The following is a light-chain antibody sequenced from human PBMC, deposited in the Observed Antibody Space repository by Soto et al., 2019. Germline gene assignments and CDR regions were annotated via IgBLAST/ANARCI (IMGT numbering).Light chain of an antibody. J-gene: IGKJ5*01. V-gene: IGKV3-15*01. CDR2: RAS. CDR3: QQYHHWPPIT. CDR1: QNIDSN. Sequence: EIVMTQSPATLSVSPGERATLSCRASQNIDSNLVWYQQKPGQSPRLLIFRASTRATAIPARFSGSGSGTEFTLTISSLQSEDFAVYYCQQYHHWPPITFGQGTRLE.